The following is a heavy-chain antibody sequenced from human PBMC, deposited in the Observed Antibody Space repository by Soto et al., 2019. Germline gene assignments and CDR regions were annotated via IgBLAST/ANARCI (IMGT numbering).Heavy chain of an antibody. J-gene: IGHJ4*02. Sequence: GGSLRLSCAASGFTFSDYYMSWIRQAPGKGLEWVSYISSSGGSIYYADSVKGRFTISRDNAKNTLYLQMNSLRAEDTAVYYCAKTQCTNGVCSFDFWGQGTLVTVSS. V-gene: IGHV3-11*01. CDR1: GFTFSDYY. D-gene: IGHD2-8*01. CDR2: ISSSGGSI. CDR3: AKTQCTNGVCSFDF.